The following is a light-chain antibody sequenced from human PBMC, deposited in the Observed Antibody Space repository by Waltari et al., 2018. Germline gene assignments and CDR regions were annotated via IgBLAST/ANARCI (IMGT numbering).Light chain of an antibody. J-gene: IGLJ3*02. Sequence: SALTQPRPVSGSPGQSVTISCTGTTNDLGSYTYVSWYQQHPGKAPKLIILDVTKRPSGVPDRLSGSKSGNTASLTISGLRAEDEAEYYCCSYAGSYTWVFGGGTKLTVV. CDR2: DVT. V-gene: IGLV2-11*01. CDR1: TNDLGSYTY. CDR3: CSYAGSYTWV.